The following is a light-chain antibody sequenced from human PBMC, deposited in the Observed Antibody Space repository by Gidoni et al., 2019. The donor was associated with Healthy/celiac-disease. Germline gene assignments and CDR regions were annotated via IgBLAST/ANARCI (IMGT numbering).Light chain of an antibody. Sequence: LPVTPGEPASISCRSSQSLLHSNGYNYLDWYLQKPGQSPQLLIYLGSNRASGVPDRFSGSGSGTDFTLKISRVEAEDVGVYYCMQALQTPWAFGQGTKLEI. J-gene: IGKJ2*01. CDR2: LGS. V-gene: IGKV2-28*01. CDR1: QSLLHSNGYNY. CDR3: MQALQTPWA.